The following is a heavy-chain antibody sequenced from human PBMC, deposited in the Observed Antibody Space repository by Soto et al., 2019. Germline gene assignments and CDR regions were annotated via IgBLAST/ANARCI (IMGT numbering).Heavy chain of an antibody. CDR1: GFTFSNAW. V-gene: IGHV3-15*01. CDR3: SGYCSNGVCYRDY. D-gene: IGHD2-8*01. Sequence: EVQLVESGGGLVKPGGSLRLSCAASGFTFSNAWMTWVRQAPGKGLEWVGRIKSKTDGATTYYAAPVRGRFTISRDDSKNTLYLQMNRLKTEDTAVYYCSGYCSNGVCYRDYWGQGTLVTVSS. J-gene: IGHJ4*02. CDR2: IKSKTDGATT.